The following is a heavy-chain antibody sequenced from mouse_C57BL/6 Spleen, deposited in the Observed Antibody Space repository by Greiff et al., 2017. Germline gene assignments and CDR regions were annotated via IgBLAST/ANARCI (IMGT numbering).Heavy chain of an antibody. CDR2: INPNNGGT. J-gene: IGHJ4*01. D-gene: IGHD2-5*01. CDR1: GYTFTDYY. CDR3: ARGYSNYVEAMDC. V-gene: IGHV1-26*01. Sequence: EVQLQQSGPELVKPGASVKISCKASGYTFTDYYMNWVKQSHGKSLEWIGDINPNNGGTSYNQKLKGKATLTVDKSSSTAYMELRSLTSEDSAVYYCARGYSNYVEAMDCWGQGTSVTVSS.